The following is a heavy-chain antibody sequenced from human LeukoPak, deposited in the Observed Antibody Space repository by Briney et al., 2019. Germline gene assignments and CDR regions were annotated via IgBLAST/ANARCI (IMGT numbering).Heavy chain of an antibody. D-gene: IGHD2-2*02. V-gene: IGHV4-31*03. CDR2: IYYSGST. CDR1: GGSISSGGYY. Sequence: SETLSLTCTVSGGSISSGGYYWSWIRQHPGKGLEWIGYIYYSGSTYYNPSLKSRVTISVDTSKNQFSLKLSSVTAADTAVYYCARGHCSSTSCYSGEFVDWGQGTLVTVSS. CDR3: ARGHCSSTSCYSGEFVD. J-gene: IGHJ4*02.